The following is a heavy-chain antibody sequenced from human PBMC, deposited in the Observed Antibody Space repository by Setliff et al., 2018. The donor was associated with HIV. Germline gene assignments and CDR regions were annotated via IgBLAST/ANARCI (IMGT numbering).Heavy chain of an antibody. J-gene: IGHJ4*02. CDR1: GGTLSNYA. CDR3: ARALSGYDYVWGSYRYYYFDY. V-gene: IGHV1-69*10. D-gene: IGHD3-16*02. CDR2: IIPFVNIA. Sequence: ASVKVSCKASGGTLSNYAISWVRQAPGQGLEWVGGIIPFVNIANYAQKFQGRVTMTRNTSISTAYMELSSLRSEDTAVYYCARALSGYDYVWGSYRYYYFDYWGQGTLVTVSS.